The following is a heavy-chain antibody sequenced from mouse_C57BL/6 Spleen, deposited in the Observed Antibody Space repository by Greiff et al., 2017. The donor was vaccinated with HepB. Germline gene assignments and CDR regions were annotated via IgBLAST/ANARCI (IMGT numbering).Heavy chain of an antibody. J-gene: IGHJ4*01. CDR1: GYTFTDYY. CDR3: AAMITTSMDY. Sequence: EVQLQQSGPELVKPGASVKISCKASGYTFTDYYMNWVKQSHGKSLEWIGDINPNNGGTSYNQKFKGKATLTVDKSSSTAYMELRSLTSEDSAVYNWAAMITTSMDYWGQGTSVTVSS. V-gene: IGHV1-26*01. D-gene: IGHD2-4*01. CDR2: INPNNGGT.